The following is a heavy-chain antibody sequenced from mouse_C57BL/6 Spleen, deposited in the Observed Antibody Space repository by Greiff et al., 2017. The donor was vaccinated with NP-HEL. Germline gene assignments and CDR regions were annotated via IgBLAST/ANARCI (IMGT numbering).Heavy chain of an antibody. J-gene: IGHJ1*03. D-gene: IGHD2-3*01. CDR1: GFSLTSYG. V-gene: IGHV2-2*01. CDR2: IWSGGST. Sequence: VKVVESGPGLVQPSQRLSITCTVSGFSLTSYGVHWVRQSPGKGLEWLGVIWSGGSTDYNAAFISRLSISKDNSKSQVFFKMNSLQADDTAIYYCARPYDGPYWYFDVWGTGTTVTVSS. CDR3: ARPYDGPYWYFDV.